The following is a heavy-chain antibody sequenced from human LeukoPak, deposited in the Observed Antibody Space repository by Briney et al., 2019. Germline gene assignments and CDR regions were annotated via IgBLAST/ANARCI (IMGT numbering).Heavy chain of an antibody. V-gene: IGHV3-64D*06. CDR1: GFTFSSYA. D-gene: IGHD5-12*01. J-gene: IGHJ4*02. CDR2: ISSNGGNT. CDR3: VKDIRGYSGSDPTDY. Sequence: PGRSLRLSCSASGFTFSSYAMRWVRQAPGKGLEYVSAISSNGGNTYYTDSVKGRFTISRDNSKNTLYLQMSSLRAEDTAVYYCVKDIRGYSGSDPTDYWGQGTLVTVSS.